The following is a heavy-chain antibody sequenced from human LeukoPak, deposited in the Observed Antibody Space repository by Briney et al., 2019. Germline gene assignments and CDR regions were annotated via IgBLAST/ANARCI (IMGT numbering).Heavy chain of an antibody. D-gene: IGHD4-23*01. CDR3: ARDDNGGNSGWFDP. J-gene: IGHJ5*02. Sequence: SETLSLTCTVSGASISSSYWSWIRQPPGKGLEWIGYIFYGGSTNYNPSLKSGVTTSVDTSKNQFSLKLSSVTAADTAVYYCARDDNGGNSGWFDPWGQGTLVTVSS. CDR2: IFYGGST. V-gene: IGHV4-59*01. CDR1: GASISSSY.